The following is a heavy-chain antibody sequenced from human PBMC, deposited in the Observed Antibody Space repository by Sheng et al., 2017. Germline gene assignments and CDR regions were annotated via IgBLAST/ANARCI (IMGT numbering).Heavy chain of an antibody. CDR2: INHSGST. CDR3: ARGPTYYYGSGSYSGPGVSDYYYGMDV. Sequence: QVQLQQWGAGLLKPSETLSLTCAVYGGSFSGYYWSWIRQPPGKGLEWIGEINHSGSTNYNPSLKSRVTISVDTSKNQFSLKLSSVTAADTAVYYCARGPTYYYGSGSYSGPGVSDYYYGMDVWGQGTTVTVSS. CDR1: GGSFSGYY. V-gene: IGHV4-34*01. D-gene: IGHD3-10*01. J-gene: IGHJ6*02.